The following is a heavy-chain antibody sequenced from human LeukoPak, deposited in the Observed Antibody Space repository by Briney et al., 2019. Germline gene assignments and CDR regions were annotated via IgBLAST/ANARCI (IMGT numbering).Heavy chain of an antibody. D-gene: IGHD7-27*01. V-gene: IGHV4-30-4*08. Sequence: SETLSLTCTVSGGSISSGDYYWSWIRQPPGKGLEWIGYIYYSGSTYYNPSLKSRVTISVDTSKNQFSLNLNSVTAADTAVYYCARDRAGDSFDIWGQGTMVTVSS. J-gene: IGHJ3*02. CDR2: IYYSGST. CDR1: GGSISSGDYY. CDR3: ARDRAGDSFDI.